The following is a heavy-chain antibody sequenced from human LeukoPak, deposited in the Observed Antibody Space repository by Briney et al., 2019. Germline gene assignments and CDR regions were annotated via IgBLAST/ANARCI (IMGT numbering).Heavy chain of an antibody. CDR3: ARWVDSYGYDETFDY. J-gene: IGHJ4*02. CDR1: GYTFTSYD. CDR2: MNPNSGNT. Sequence: ASVKVSCKASGYTFTSYDINRVRQATGQGLEWMGWMNPNSGNTGYAQKFRGRVTMTRNTSISTAYMELSSLRSEDTAVYYCARWVDSYGYDETFDYWGQGTLVTVSS. V-gene: IGHV1-8*01. D-gene: IGHD5-18*01.